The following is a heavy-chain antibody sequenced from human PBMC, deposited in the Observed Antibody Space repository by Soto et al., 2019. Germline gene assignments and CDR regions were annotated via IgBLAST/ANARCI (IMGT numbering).Heavy chain of an antibody. J-gene: IGHJ4*02. V-gene: IGHV1-2*02. CDR3: ARGSSLSRVKVGNDY. CDR1: GYTFTDYF. Sequence: GASVKVSCKASGYTFTDYFLHWVRQVPGQGLEWMGWIKPTTSDTDYAQKFQGRATMTRDTSINTIYMELNRLKSDDTAVYYCARGSSLSRVKVGNDYWGQGTQVTVSS. CDR2: IKPTTSDT. D-gene: IGHD1-26*01.